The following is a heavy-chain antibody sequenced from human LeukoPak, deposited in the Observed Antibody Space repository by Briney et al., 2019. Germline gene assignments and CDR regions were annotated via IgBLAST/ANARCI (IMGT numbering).Heavy chain of an antibody. CDR3: ARDPGYCSSTSCYGAFDI. J-gene: IGHJ3*02. D-gene: IGHD2-2*01. CDR2: ISAYNGNT. V-gene: IGHV1-18*01. Sequence: ASVKVSCKASGYTFTSYGISWVRQAPGQGLEWMGWISAYNGNTNYAQKLQGRVTMTTDTSTSTAYMELRSLRSDDTAVYYCARDPGYCSSTSCYGAFDIWGQGTMVTVSS. CDR1: GYTFTSYG.